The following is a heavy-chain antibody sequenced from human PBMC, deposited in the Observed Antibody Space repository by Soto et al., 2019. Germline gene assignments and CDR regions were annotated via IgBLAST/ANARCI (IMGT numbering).Heavy chain of an antibody. CDR3: AGGLKIATHYMDV. Sequence: GGSLRLSCAASGFSFSNYAMSWVRQAPGKGLEWVSAISGSGGGTYYADSVRGRFTISRDNSKNMLSLQMSSLRAEDTAIYYCAGGLKIATHYMDVWGKGTTVTVSS. CDR2: ISGSGGGT. J-gene: IGHJ6*03. CDR1: GFSFSNYA. V-gene: IGHV3-23*01. D-gene: IGHD6-13*01.